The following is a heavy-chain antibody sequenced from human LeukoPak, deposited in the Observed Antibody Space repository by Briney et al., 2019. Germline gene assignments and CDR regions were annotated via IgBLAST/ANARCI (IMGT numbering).Heavy chain of an antibody. V-gene: IGHV4-34*01. D-gene: IGHD3-22*01. J-gene: IGHJ4*02. Sequence: KPSETLSLTCAVYGGSLSGSYWSWIRQPPGKGLEWIGEINHSGSTNYNPSLKSRVTISVDTSKNQFSLKLSSVTAADTAVYYCARVGYYYDSSGYYYAFDYWGQGTLVTVSS. CDR2: INHSGST. CDR1: GGSLSGSY. CDR3: ARVGYYYDSSGYYYAFDY.